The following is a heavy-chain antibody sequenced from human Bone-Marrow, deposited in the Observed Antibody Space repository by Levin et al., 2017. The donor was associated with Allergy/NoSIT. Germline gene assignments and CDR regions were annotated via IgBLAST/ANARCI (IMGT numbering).Heavy chain of an antibody. CDR1: GFTVRNTY. CDR2: IYSAGST. Sequence: LSLTCAVSGFTVRNTYMSWVRQAPGKGLEWVSVIYSAGSTYYADSVRGRFTISRDNSKNTLFLQMNSLRADDTAVYYCARGGPYGYWGQGTLVTVSS. CDR3: ARGGPYGY. V-gene: IGHV3-53*01. J-gene: IGHJ4*02. D-gene: IGHD3-16*01.